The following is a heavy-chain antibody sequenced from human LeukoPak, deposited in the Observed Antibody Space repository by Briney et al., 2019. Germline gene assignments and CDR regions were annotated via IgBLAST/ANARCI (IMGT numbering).Heavy chain of an antibody. V-gene: IGHV6-1*01. CDR3: ARDPYYYDSSGYYTPAFDI. Sequence: SQTLSLTCAISGDSVSSNSAAWDWIRQSPSRGLEWLGRTYYRSKWYNDYAVSVKSRITINPDTSKNQFSLQLNSVTPEDTAVYYCARDPYYYDSSGYYTPAFDIWGQGTMVTVSS. CDR1: GDSVSSNSAA. CDR2: TYYRSKWYN. D-gene: IGHD3-22*01. J-gene: IGHJ3*02.